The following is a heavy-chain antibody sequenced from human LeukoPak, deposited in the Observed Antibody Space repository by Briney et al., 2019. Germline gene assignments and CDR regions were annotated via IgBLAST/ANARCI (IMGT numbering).Heavy chain of an antibody. CDR2: ISGSGTTI. Sequence: TGGSLRLSCAASGLTFSSYEMNWDSQAPGKGLEWLSYISGSGTTIYYADSVKGRFTISRDNAKNSLFLQMNSLRAEDTAVYYCARDYYDSSGYYRLQHWGQGTLVTVSS. CDR3: ARDYYDSSGYYRLQH. V-gene: IGHV3-48*03. J-gene: IGHJ1*01. CDR1: GLTFSSYE. D-gene: IGHD3-22*01.